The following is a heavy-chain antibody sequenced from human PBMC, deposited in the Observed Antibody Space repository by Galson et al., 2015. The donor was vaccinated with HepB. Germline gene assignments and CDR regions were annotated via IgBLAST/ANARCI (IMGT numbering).Heavy chain of an antibody. J-gene: IGHJ4*02. D-gene: IGHD2-2*01. CDR3: ARGRNVLVSAAIEFDL. Sequence: SETLSLTCAVYGGSFSGYYWTWIRQPPGKGLEWIGEINDSGNTNYNPSFKSRVTISVDTSKKQFSLKLYSVSAADTATYYCARGRNVLVSAAIEFDLWGQGTLVTVSS. V-gene: IGHV4-34*01. CDR2: INDSGNT. CDR1: GGSFSGYY.